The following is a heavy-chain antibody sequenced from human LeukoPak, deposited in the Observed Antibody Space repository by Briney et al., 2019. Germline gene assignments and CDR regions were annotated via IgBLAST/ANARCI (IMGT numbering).Heavy chain of an antibody. D-gene: IGHD5-18*01. V-gene: IGHV3-23*01. CDR3: VKEGEGHSYAPKPGPPT. CDR2: VSDDGNSR. Sequence: PGGSLRLSCAASGFSFSSCAMSWVRQAPGKGPQWVSGVSDDGNSRYYADSLKGRFTISRDNSANTVYLRMNNLADEVTAVYYCVKEGEGHSYAPKPGPPTWGKGTLVTVPS. J-gene: IGHJ5*02. CDR1: GFSFSSCA.